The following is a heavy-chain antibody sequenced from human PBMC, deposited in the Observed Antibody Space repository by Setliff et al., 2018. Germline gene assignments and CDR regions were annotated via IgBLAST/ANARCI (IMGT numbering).Heavy chain of an antibody. V-gene: IGHV1-24*01. CDR2: FDPEDGET. J-gene: IGHJ4*02. CDR1: GYTLTELS. D-gene: IGHD1-26*01. CDR3: ATQPLQWELLGFDY. Sequence: ASVKVSCKVSGYTLTELSMHWVRQAPGKGLEWMGGFDPEDGETIYAQKFQGRVTMTEDTATDTAYMELSSLRSEDTAVYYCATQPLQWELLGFDYWGQGTLVTVSS.